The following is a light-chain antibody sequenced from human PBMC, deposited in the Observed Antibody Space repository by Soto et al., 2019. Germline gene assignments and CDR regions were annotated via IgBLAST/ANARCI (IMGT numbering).Light chain of an antibody. CDR3: QQYNNWPPYT. J-gene: IGKJ2*01. CDR1: QSIRRN. Sequence: EVVMTQSPGTLSVSPGERATLSCRASQSIRRNLAWYQQKPGRAPRLLIYGVSTRATGIPARFSGSGSETDFTLTISRLQSEDFAVYYCQQYNNWPPYTFGQGTKLEF. CDR2: GVS. V-gene: IGKV3-15*01.